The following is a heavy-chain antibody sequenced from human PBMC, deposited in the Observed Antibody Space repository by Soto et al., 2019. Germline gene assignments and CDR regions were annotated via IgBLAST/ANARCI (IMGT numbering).Heavy chain of an antibody. Sequence: EVQLVESGGGLVKPGGSLRLSCAASGFTFSSYSMNWVRQAPGKGLEWVSSISDSGGTTYYADSVKGRFTISRDNSENMLYLQMNSLRAEDTAVYYCAKVKTWTCLDYWGQGTLVTVSS. J-gene: IGHJ4*02. V-gene: IGHV3-23*04. D-gene: IGHD5-12*01. CDR2: ISDSGGTT. CDR1: GFTFSSYS. CDR3: AKVKTWTCLDY.